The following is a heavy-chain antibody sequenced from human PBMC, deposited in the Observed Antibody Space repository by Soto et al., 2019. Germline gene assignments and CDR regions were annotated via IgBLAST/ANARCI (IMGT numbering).Heavy chain of an antibody. Sequence: SETLSLTCTVPGGSISSSSYYWGWIRQPPGKGLEWIGSIYYSGSTYYNPSLKSRVTISVDTSKNQFSLKLSSVTAADTAVYYCARRKDGYNGYYYYGMDVWGQGTTVTVSS. CDR3: ARRKDGYNGYYYYGMDV. V-gene: IGHV4-39*01. CDR1: GGSISSSSYY. D-gene: IGHD5-12*01. J-gene: IGHJ6*02. CDR2: IYYSGST.